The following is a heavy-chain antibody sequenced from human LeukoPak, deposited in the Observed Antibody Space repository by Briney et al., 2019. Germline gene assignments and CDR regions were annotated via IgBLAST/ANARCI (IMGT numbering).Heavy chain of an antibody. CDR3: ATARDPATIYYYYMDV. CDR1: GYTFTSYY. D-gene: IGHD2-2*01. Sequence: ASVKVSCKASGYTFTSYYMHWVRQAPGQGLEWMGIINPSGGSTSYAQKFQGRVTMTRDMSTSTVYMELSSLRSEDTAVYYCATARDPATIYYYYMDVWGKGTTVTVSS. V-gene: IGHV1-46*01. J-gene: IGHJ6*03. CDR2: INPSGGST.